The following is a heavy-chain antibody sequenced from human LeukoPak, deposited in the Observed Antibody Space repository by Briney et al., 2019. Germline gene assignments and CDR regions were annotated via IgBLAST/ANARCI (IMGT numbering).Heavy chain of an antibody. V-gene: IGHV3-23*01. CDR1: GFTFSSYA. J-gene: IGHJ4*02. D-gene: IGHD5-24*01. CDR3: AKDPDFGHNYVVFDY. Sequence: GGSLRLSCAASGFTFSSYAMSWVRQAPGKGLEWVSAMSGSGGSTYCADSVKGRFTISRDNSKNTLYLQMNSLRAEDTAVYYCAKDPDFGHNYVVFDYWGQGTLVTASS. CDR2: MSGSGGST.